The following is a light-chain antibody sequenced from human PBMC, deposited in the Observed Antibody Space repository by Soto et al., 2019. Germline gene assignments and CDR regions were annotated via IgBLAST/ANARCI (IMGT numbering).Light chain of an antibody. J-gene: IGKJ4*01. CDR2: GAS. CDR1: QSVSNNY. V-gene: IGKV3-11*01. Sequence: EIVLTQSPGTLSLSPGERATLSCRASQSVSNNYLAWYQQKPGQAPRLLIYGASNRAAGVPARFSGSGSGTDFTLTISDVEPEDFAVYYCQQRSNWPLTFGGGTKVDIK. CDR3: QQRSNWPLT.